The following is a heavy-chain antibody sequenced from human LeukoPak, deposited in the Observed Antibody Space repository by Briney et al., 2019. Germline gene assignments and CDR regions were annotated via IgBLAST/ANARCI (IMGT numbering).Heavy chain of an antibody. J-gene: IGHJ3*02. Sequence: PGGSLRLSCAASGFTFSDHRMDWVRQAPGKGLAWVSGVSGTGGSTYYADSVKGRFTISRDNSKNTPYLQMYSLRAEDTAVYYCAKGIHSGPYSFDAFDIWGQGTMVTVSS. CDR3: AKGIHSGPYSFDAFDI. CDR1: GFTFSDHR. V-gene: IGHV3-23*01. D-gene: IGHD1-26*01. CDR2: VSGTGGST.